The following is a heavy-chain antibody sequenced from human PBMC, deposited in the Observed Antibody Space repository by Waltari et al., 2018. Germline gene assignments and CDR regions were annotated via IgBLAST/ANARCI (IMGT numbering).Heavy chain of an antibody. CDR1: GYTFTSYA. J-gene: IGHJ5*02. V-gene: IGHV1-8*03. Sequence: QVQLVQSGAEVKKPGASVKVSCKASGYTFTSYARNWLRQATGQGLEWMGWMNPNSGNTGYAQKFQGRVTITRNTSISTAYMELSSLRSEDTAVYYCARRAAAGMNWFDPWGQGTLVTVSS. CDR2: MNPNSGNT. CDR3: ARRAAAGMNWFDP. D-gene: IGHD6-13*01.